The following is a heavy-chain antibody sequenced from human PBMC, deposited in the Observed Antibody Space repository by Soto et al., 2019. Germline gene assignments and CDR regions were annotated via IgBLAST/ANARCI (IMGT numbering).Heavy chain of an antibody. CDR1: GDSISRGYY. CDR2: IYQSGTT. CDR3: ARRGNVGYEPRVGEGRGVTVS. D-gene: IGHD2-2*01. Sequence: SETLSLTCAVSGDSISRGYYWAWIRQPPGKGLEYIGSIYQSGTTYYNPSLMSRVTISVDTSKNQCSLNLRSVTAADSAVYFCARRGNVGYEPRVGEGRGVTVSWG. V-gene: IGHV4-38-2*01. J-gene: IGHJ5*01.